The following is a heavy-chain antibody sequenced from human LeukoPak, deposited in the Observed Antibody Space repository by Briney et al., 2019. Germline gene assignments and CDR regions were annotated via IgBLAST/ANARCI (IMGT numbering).Heavy chain of an antibody. Sequence: ASVKVSCKASGYTFTSYGISWVRQAPGQGLEWMGWISAYNGNTNYAQKLQGRVTMTTDTSTSTAYMELRSLRSDDTAVYYCARDLNGYSYGHEYFQHWGQGTLVTVSS. CDR2: ISAYNGNT. V-gene: IGHV1-18*01. J-gene: IGHJ1*01. D-gene: IGHD5-18*01. CDR1: GYTFTSYG. CDR3: ARDLNGYSYGHEYFQH.